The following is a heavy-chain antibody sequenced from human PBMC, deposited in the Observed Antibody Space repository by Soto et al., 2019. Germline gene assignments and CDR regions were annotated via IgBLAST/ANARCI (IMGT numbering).Heavy chain of an antibody. V-gene: IGHV1-69*02. CDR2: VIPILGMS. Sequence: QVQLVQSGAEVKMPGSSVTVSCTASGDTFSRYTINWVRQAPGQGPEWVGRVIPILGMSDYAHKFQGRVSITADKTTSTAYMLLSRLTSDDTAVYYCATSDGSGSAHFDNWGQGTLVTVSS. J-gene: IGHJ4*02. CDR1: GDTFSRYT. D-gene: IGHD3-10*01. CDR3: ATSDGSGSAHFDN.